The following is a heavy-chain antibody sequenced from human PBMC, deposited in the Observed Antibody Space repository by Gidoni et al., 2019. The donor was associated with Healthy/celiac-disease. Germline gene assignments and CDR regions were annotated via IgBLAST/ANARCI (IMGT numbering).Heavy chain of an antibody. D-gene: IGHD2-15*01. J-gene: IGHJ4*02. V-gene: IGHV4-34*01. Sequence: QVPLQQWGAGLLKPSETLSLTFAVYAVSFSGYYWSWIRQPPGKGLEWIGEINHSGSTNYNPSLKSRVTISVDTSKNQFSLKLSSVNAADTAVYYCARLCSGGSCYPDYWGQGTLVTVSS. CDR3: ARLCSGGSCYPDY. CDR2: INHSGST. CDR1: AVSFSGYY.